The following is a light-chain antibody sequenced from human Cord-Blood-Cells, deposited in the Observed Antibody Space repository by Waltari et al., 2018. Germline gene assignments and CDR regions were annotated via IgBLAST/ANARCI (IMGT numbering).Light chain of an antibody. CDR3: SSYTSSSTLV. V-gene: IGLV2-14*01. CDR1: SSDVGGYNY. Sequence: QSALTQPASVSGSPGQSITISCTGTSSDVGGYNYVSWYQQHPGKAPKLMIYDVSKRPAAVSNRFSGSKSRNTASLTISGLQAEDEADYYCSSYTSSSTLVFGGGTKLTVL. J-gene: IGLJ3*02. CDR2: DVS.